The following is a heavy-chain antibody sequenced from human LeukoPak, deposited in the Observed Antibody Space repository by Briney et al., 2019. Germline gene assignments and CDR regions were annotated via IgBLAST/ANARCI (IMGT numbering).Heavy chain of an antibody. CDR1: GFTFDDYA. J-gene: IGHJ4*02. CDR3: AKASYSSGFFDY. CDR2: ISWNSGSI. V-gene: IGHV3-9*01. Sequence: PGRSLRLSCAASGFTFDDYAMHWVRQAPGKGLEWVSGISWNSGSIGYADSVKGRFTISRDNAKNSLYLQMNSPRAEDTALYYCAKASYSSGFFDYWGRGTLVTVSS. D-gene: IGHD6-19*01.